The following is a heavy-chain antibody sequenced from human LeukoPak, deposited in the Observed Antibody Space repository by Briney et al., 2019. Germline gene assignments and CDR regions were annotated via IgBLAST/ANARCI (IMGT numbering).Heavy chain of an antibody. V-gene: IGHV4-59*01. CDR1: GGSISSYY. Sequence: PSETLSLTCTVSGGSISSYYWSWIRQPPGKGLEWIGYIYYSGSTNYNPSLKSRVIISVDTSKNQLSLKLSSVTAADTAVYYCARTYYYDSSGYFFDYWGQGTLVTVSS. D-gene: IGHD3-22*01. J-gene: IGHJ4*02. CDR2: IYYSGST. CDR3: ARTYYYDSSGYFFDY.